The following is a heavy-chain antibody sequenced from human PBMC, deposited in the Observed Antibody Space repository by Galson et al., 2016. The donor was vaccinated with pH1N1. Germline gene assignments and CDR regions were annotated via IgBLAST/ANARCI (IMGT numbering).Heavy chain of an antibody. CDR2: IYYNGHT. Sequence: SETLSLTCSVSVVSISGCYWGWIRQSPGKGLDYVGYIYYNGHTNYSPSLKSRVTMSLDMSKNQFSLKLTSVTAADRAVYFCARSGSRYGSDVFDMWGQGTTFTGSS. D-gene: IGHD3-10*01. CDR1: VVSISGCY. V-gene: IGHV4-59*01. CDR3: ARSGSRYGSDVFDM. J-gene: IGHJ3*02.